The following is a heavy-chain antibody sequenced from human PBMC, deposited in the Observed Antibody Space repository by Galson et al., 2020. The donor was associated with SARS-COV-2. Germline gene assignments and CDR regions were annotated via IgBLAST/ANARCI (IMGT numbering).Heavy chain of an antibody. CDR1: GFTFSDNY. CDR3: EKVELPSGDGGYFDL. CDR2: IGRTRTTI. J-gene: IGHJ2*01. Sequence: GGSLRLSCTASGFTFSDNYMSWIRQAPGKGLEWVSYIGRTRTTIQYADSVRGRCTISRDNARNSVFLQMNNVRAEDTAVYYCEKVELPSGDGGYFDLWGRGTLGAV. V-gene: IGHV3-11*01. D-gene: IGHD1-7*01.